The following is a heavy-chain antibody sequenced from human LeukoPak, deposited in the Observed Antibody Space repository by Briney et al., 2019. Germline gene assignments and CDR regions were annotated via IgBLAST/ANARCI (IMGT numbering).Heavy chain of an antibody. J-gene: IGHJ6*02. V-gene: IGHV3-21*01. Sequence: GGSLRLSCAASGFTFSSYSMNWVRQAPGKGLEWVSSISSGSSYIYYADSVKGRFTISRDNAKNSLYLQMNSLRAEDTAVYYCARVFPYSSSSSYYYYGMDVWGQGTTVTVSS. D-gene: IGHD6-6*01. CDR1: GFTFSSYS. CDR3: ARVFPYSSSSSYYYYGMDV. CDR2: ISSGSSYI.